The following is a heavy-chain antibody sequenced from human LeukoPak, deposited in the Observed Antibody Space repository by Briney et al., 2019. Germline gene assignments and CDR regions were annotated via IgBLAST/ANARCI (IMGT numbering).Heavy chain of an antibody. V-gene: IGHV3-66*01. Sequence: GGSLRLSCAASGLTVSSNYMSWVRQAPGKGLEWVSVIYSGGSTYYADSVKGRFTISRDNSKNTLYLQMNSLRAEDTAVYYCARGGGYSYVDYWGQGTLVTVSS. J-gene: IGHJ4*02. D-gene: IGHD5-18*01. CDR3: ARGGGYSYVDY. CDR1: GLTVSSNY. CDR2: IYSGGST.